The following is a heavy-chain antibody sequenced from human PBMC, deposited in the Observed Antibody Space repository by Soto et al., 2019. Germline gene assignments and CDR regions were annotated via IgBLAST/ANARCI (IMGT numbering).Heavy chain of an antibody. J-gene: IGHJ4*02. CDR2: ISGSGGST. Sequence: GGSLRLSCAASGFTFSSYAMSWVRQAPGKGLEWVSDISGSGGSTYYADSVKGRFTISRDNSKNTLYLQMNRLRAEDSSVYYCAKEYCGGDCYFDYWGQGTLVTVSS. D-gene: IGHD2-21*02. CDR3: AKEYCGGDCYFDY. V-gene: IGHV3-23*01. CDR1: GFTFSSYA.